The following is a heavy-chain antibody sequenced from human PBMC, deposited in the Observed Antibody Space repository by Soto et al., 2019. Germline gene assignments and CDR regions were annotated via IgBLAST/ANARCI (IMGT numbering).Heavy chain of an antibody. CDR3: ARDDGPSSGWYEGGFDY. J-gene: IGHJ4*02. CDR1: GGTFSSYA. Sequence: QVQLVQSGAEVKKPGSSVKVSCKASGGTFSSYAISWVRQAPGQGLEWMGGIIPIFGTANYAQKFQGRVTITADEATSTAYMELSSLRSEDTAVYYCARDDGPSSGWYEGGFDYWGQGTLVTVSS. V-gene: IGHV1-69*01. D-gene: IGHD6-19*01. CDR2: IIPIFGTA.